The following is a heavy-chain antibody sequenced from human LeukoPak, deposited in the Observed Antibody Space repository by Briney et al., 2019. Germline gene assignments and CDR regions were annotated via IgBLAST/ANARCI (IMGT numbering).Heavy chain of an antibody. CDR1: GFTFSSYG. Sequence: GGSLRLSCAASGFTFSSYGMHWVRQAPGKGLEWVAFIRYDGSNKYYADSVKGRFTISRDNSKNTLYLQMNSLRAEDTAVYYCAKEVPSIHLFDYWGQGTLVTVSP. CDR2: IRYDGSNK. D-gene: IGHD2-21*01. J-gene: IGHJ4*02. CDR3: AKEVPSIHLFDY. V-gene: IGHV3-30*02.